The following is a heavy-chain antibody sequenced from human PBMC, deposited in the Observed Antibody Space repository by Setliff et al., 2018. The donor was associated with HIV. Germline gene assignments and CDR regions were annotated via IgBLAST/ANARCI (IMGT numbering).Heavy chain of an antibody. CDR3: ARVSGGRPGNYYYAMDV. D-gene: IGHD1-26*01. J-gene: IGHJ6*02. CDR1: GDTLSIHP. V-gene: IGHV1-69*10. CDR2: IIPILGIA. Sequence: SVKVSCQASGDTLSIHPISWVRQAPGQGLEWMGGIIPILGIASYSQKFQVRVTITADKSTSTAYMELTNLRSDDSAIYYCARVSGGRPGNYYYAMDVWGQGTTVTVSS.